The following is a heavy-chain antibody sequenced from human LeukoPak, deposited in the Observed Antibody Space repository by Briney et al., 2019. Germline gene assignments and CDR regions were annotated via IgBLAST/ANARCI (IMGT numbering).Heavy chain of an antibody. Sequence: SVQVSCKASGYSFTGYYMHWVRQAPGQGLEWMGWIKPDSGGANYVQKFQGRVTMTRDTSLSTAYMELSGLTSDDTAVYFCARGVDYFGSGLFDYWGQGTLVTVSS. CDR3: ARGVDYFGSGLFDY. D-gene: IGHD3-10*01. V-gene: IGHV1-2*02. CDR1: GYSFTGYY. CDR2: IKPDSGGA. J-gene: IGHJ4*02.